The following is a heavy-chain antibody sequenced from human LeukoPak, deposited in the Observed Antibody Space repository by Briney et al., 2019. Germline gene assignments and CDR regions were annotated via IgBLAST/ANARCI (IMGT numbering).Heavy chain of an antibody. D-gene: IGHD3-22*01. CDR3: ARHGSVSSGALV. Sequence: PSETLSLTCTVSGGSISSYYWSWIRQPPGKGLEWIGYIFYSGSTYYNPSLKSRVTISVDTSKNQFSLKLSSVTAADTAVYYCARHGSVSSGALVWGQGTLVTVSS. J-gene: IGHJ4*02. V-gene: IGHV4-59*08. CDR1: GGSISSYY. CDR2: IFYSGST.